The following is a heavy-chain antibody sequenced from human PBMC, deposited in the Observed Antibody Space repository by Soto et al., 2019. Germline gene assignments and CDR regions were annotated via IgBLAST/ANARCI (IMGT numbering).Heavy chain of an antibody. V-gene: IGHV1-18*01. CDR3: ARVPVGVYSYNFYGMDV. D-gene: IGHD2-21*01. Sequence: ASVKVSCEASGYTFTNYGINWVRQAPGQGLEWMGWVSTYNGKINYAQKFQGRVTMTTDTPATTAYMELRSLRSDDTAVYYCARVPVGVYSYNFYGMDVWGLGTTVTVSS. CDR2: VSTYNGKI. J-gene: IGHJ6*02. CDR1: GYTFTNYG.